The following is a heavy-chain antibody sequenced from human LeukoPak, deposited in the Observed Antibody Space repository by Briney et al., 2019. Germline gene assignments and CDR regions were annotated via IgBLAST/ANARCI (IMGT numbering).Heavy chain of an antibody. CDR1: GFIFSNYA. Sequence: GGSLRLSCAASGFIFSNYAMSWVRQAPGKGLQWVSAFSGSGGSTYYAASVKGRFTISRDNSRNTLYLQMNSPRAEDTAVYYCARSGLSRFRFWGQGTLVTVSS. J-gene: IGHJ4*02. D-gene: IGHD2/OR15-2a*01. V-gene: IGHV3-23*01. CDR3: ARSGLSRFRF. CDR2: FSGSGGST.